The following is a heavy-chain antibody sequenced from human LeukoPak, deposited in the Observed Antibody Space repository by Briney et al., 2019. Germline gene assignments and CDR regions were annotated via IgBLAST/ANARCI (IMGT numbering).Heavy chain of an antibody. CDR3: ASPLDDILTDYSLPAY. J-gene: IGHJ4*02. CDR2: ISYDGSNK. Sequence: GGSLRLSCAASGFTFSSYAMHWVRQAPGKGLEWVAVISYDGSNKYYADSVKGRFTISRDNSKNTLYLQMNSLRAEDTAVYYCASPLDDILTDYSLPAYWGQGTLVTVSS. CDR1: GFTFSSYA. D-gene: IGHD3-9*01. V-gene: IGHV3-30-3*01.